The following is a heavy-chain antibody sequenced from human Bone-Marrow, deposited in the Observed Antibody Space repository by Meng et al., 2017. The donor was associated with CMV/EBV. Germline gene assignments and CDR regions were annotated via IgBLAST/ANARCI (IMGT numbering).Heavy chain of an antibody. V-gene: IGHV3-23*01. CDR3: AKDRPPYQPLLWGGFDY. Sequence: FTFSSYAMSWVRQAPGKGLEWVSAISGSGGSTYYADSVKGRFTISRDNSKNTLYLQMNSLRAEDTAVYYCAKDRPPYQPLLWGGFDYWGQGTLVTVSS. J-gene: IGHJ4*02. CDR1: FTFSSYA. D-gene: IGHD2-2*01. CDR2: ISGSGGST.